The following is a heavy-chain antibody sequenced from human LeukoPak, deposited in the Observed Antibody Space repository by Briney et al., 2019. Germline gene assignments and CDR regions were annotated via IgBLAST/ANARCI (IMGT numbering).Heavy chain of an antibody. CDR2: IKEDGSDK. Sequence: GGSLRLSCAAYGFIFNKYWMSWVRQAPGKGLEWVASIKEDGSDKYYVGSVRGRFTISRDNARNSLYLQMSSLRVEDTAVYYCARGSGQLVGFLDYWGQGTLVTVSS. J-gene: IGHJ4*02. V-gene: IGHV3-7*01. CDR3: ARGSGQLVGFLDY. CDR1: GFIFNKYW. D-gene: IGHD6-6*01.